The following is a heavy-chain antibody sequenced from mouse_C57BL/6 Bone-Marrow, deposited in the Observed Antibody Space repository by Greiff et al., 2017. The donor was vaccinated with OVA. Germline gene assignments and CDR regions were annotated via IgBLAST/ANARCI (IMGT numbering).Heavy chain of an antibody. V-gene: IGHV5-17*01. CDR1: GFTFSDYG. J-gene: IGHJ3*01. CDR3: ARNPHYYGSSPWFAY. D-gene: IGHD1-1*01. Sequence: EVHLVESGGGLVKPGGSLKLSCAASGFTFSDYGMHWVRQAPEKGLEWVAYISSGSSTIYYADTVKGRFTISRDNAKNTLFLQMTSLRSEDTAMYYCARNPHYYGSSPWFAYWGQGTLVTVSA. CDR2: ISSGSSTI.